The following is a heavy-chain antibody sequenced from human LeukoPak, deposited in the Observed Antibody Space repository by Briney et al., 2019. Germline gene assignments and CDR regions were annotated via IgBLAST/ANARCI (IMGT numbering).Heavy chain of an antibody. J-gene: IGHJ5*02. D-gene: IGHD6-13*01. CDR1: GFSLSTSGVG. V-gene: IGHV2-5*01. Sequence: SGPTLVNPTQTLTLTCTFSGFSLSTSGVGVGWIRQPPGRALEWPALIYWNDDKRYSPSLKSRLTITKDTSKNQVVLTMTNMDPVDTATYYCAHRPSIAAAYGNWFDPWGQGTLVTVSS. CDR2: IYWNDDK. CDR3: AHRPSIAAAYGNWFDP.